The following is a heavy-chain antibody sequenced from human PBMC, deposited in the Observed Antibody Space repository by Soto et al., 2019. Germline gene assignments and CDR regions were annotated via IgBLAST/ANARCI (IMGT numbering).Heavy chain of an antibody. V-gene: IGHV4-31*03. J-gene: IGHJ4*02. CDR3: ARGAIFGVVIIYFDY. Sequence: PSETLSLTCTVSGGSISNDNYYWSWIRQHPGKGLEWIGYIDYSGNTYYNTSLKSRVTISVDTSQNQFSLKLNSVTAADTAVYYCARGAIFGVVIIYFDYWGQGTLVTVSS. CDR2: IDYSGNT. D-gene: IGHD3-3*01. CDR1: GGSISNDNYY.